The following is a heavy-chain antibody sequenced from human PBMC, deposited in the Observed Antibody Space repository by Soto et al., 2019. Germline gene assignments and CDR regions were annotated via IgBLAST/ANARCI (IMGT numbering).Heavy chain of an antibody. Sequence: SETLSLTCAVYVGSFRGYYWNWIRQPPGKGLEWIGEIKHSGNTKYNPSLQSRVVISVDPSKNQFSLKLSSVTAADTAIYYYGRAGDYAWFDPWGQGTPVTVSS. V-gene: IGHV4-34*01. CDR3: GRAGDYAWFDP. CDR2: IKHSGNT. D-gene: IGHD4-17*01. CDR1: VGSFRGYY. J-gene: IGHJ5*02.